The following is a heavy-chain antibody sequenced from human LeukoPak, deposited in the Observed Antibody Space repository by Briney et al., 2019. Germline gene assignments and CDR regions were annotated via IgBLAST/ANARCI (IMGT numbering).Heavy chain of an antibody. CDR2: ISSRGSYI. Sequence: AGGSLRLSCAASGFTFSSYSMNWVRQAPGKGLEWVSSISSRGSYIYYADSVKGRFTISRDNAENSLYPQMNSLRAEDTAVYYCARVDYGSGSYGYYYYCYMDVWGKGTTVTISS. CDR1: GFTFSSYS. D-gene: IGHD3-10*01. V-gene: IGHV3-21*01. J-gene: IGHJ6*03. CDR3: ARVDYGSGSYGYYYYCYMDV.